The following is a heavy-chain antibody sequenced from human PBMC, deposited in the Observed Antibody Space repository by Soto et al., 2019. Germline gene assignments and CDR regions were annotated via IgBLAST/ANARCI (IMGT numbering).Heavy chain of an antibody. CDR1: GFTFSSYW. J-gene: IGHJ4*02. CDR2: INSAGSST. Sequence: EVQLVESGGGLVQPGGSLRLSCAASGFTFSSYWMHWVRQAPGKGLVWVSRINSAGSSTSYADSVKGRFTISRDNAKNTLNRQRADLRAEDTGVYYCASHALTLTYLDYWGQGTLVTVSS. D-gene: IGHD3-22*01. V-gene: IGHV3-74*01. CDR3: ASHALTLTYLDY.